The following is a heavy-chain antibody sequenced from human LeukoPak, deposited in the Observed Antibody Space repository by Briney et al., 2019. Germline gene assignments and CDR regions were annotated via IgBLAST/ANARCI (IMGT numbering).Heavy chain of an antibody. CDR2: SSGSGDST. V-gene: IGHV3-23*01. CDR1: GFIFSNYT. J-gene: IGHJ4*02. CDR3: AKLIGYGSGSSNY. D-gene: IGHD3-10*01. Sequence: GGSLRLSCAASGFIFSNYTMNWVRQAPGKGLGWVSVSSGSGDSTDYADSVKGRFTISRDNSKNTLYLQMNSLRAEDTAVYYCAKLIGYGSGSSNYWGQGILVTVSS.